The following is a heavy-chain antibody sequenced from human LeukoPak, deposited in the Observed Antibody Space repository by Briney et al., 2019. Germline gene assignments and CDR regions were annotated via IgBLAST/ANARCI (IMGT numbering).Heavy chain of an antibody. CDR3: ARPPDNYYYYYMDV. J-gene: IGHJ6*03. V-gene: IGHV3-21*01. CDR2: ISSSSSYI. CDR1: GFTFSSYE. Sequence: GGSLRLSRAASGFTFSSYEMNWVGPAPGKGLEWVSSISSSSSYIYYADSVKGRFTISRDNAKNSLYLQMNSLRAEDTAVYYCARPPDNYYYYYMDVWGKGTTVTVSS.